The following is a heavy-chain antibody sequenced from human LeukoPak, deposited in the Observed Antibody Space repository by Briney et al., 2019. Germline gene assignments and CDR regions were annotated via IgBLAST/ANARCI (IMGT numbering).Heavy chain of an antibody. V-gene: IGHV5-51*01. CDR3: ARHLGGYSYGPYYLDY. D-gene: IGHD5-18*01. J-gene: IGHJ4*02. CDR2: YYPGDSDT. Sequence: ESLKISCRSSAYSFTSYYNCCLRQMPAKGLEWRGSYYPGDSDTRYNPSFQGQVTISPDKSISTAYLQWSSLKASDTAMYYCARHLGGYSYGPYYLDYWGQGTLVTVSS. CDR1: AYSFTSYY.